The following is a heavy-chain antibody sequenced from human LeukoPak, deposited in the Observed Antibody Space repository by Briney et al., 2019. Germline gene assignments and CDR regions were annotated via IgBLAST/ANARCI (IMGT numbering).Heavy chain of an antibody. J-gene: IGHJ3*02. CDR2: IYYSGGA. V-gene: IGHV4-59*01. D-gene: IGHD3-9*01. CDR3: ARSNYDILTGYVDAFDI. Sequence: SETLSLTCTASGGSISSYYWSWIRQPPGKGLEWIGYIYYSGGANYNPSLNSRVTISVDTSKNQFSLKLSSVTAADTAVYYCARSNYDILTGYVDAFDIWGQGTMVTVSS. CDR1: GGSISSYY.